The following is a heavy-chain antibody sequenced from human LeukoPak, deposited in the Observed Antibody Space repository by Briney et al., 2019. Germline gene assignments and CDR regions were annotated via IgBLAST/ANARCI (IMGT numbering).Heavy chain of an antibody. J-gene: IGHJ6*03. Sequence: SETLSLTCSVTGFSISSGYYWGRIRQPPGKGLEWIGSVFHSGSTHYNPSLKSRATISVDTSKNQFSLKLNSVSAADTAVYYCARVFLYYYYYMDVWGKGTSVTVSS. CDR3: ARVFLYYYYYMDV. CDR1: GFSISSGYY. D-gene: IGHD3-3*01. V-gene: IGHV4-38-2*02. CDR2: VFHSGST.